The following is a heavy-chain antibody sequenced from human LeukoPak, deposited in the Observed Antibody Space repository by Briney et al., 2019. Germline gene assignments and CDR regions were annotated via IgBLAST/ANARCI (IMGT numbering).Heavy chain of an antibody. CDR1: GFTVSSNY. J-gene: IGHJ6*02. CDR2: MYSGGNT. V-gene: IGHV3-53*01. D-gene: IGHD3-16*01. Sequence: GGSLRLSCAASGFTVSSNYMTWVRQAPGKGLEWLSVMYSGGNTYYAASVEGRFTISRDNSKNTVYLQMNSLRAEDTAVYFCARGGGLDVWGQGATVTVSS. CDR3: ARGGGLDV.